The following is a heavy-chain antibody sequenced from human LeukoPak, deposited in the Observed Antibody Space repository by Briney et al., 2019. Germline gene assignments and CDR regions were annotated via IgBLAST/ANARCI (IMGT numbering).Heavy chain of an antibody. D-gene: IGHD6-19*01. CDR2: IAGDGSEM. CDR3: ARRYSSGWPIDY. J-gene: IGHJ4*02. CDR1: GFTFSTYE. V-gene: IGHV3-48*03. Sequence: GGSLRLSCVASGFTFSTYEMKWVRQAPGKGLEWLSYIAGDGSEMYYADSVKGRFTTSRDNAKSSVYLQMNSLRAEDTAVYYCARRYSSGWPIDYWGQGALVTVSS.